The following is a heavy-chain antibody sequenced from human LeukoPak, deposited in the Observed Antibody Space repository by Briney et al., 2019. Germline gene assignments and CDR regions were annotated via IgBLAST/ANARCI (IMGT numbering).Heavy chain of an antibody. CDR3: ARVAAAKDPDV. V-gene: IGHV3-21*04. J-gene: IGHJ6*04. D-gene: IGHD6-13*01. Sequence: PGGSLRLSCAASGFTFSSYSMNWVRQAPGKGLEWVSSISSSSSYIYYADSVKGRFTISRDNAKNSLYLQMNSLRAEDTALYYCARVAAAKDPDVWGKGTTVTVSS. CDR2: ISSSSSYI. CDR1: GFTFSSYS.